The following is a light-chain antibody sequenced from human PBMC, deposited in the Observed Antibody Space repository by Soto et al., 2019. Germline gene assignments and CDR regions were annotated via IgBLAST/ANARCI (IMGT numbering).Light chain of an antibody. Sequence: DIQMTQSPSSLSASVGDRVTITCRASQSISSYLNWYQQKPGKAPKLLIYAASSLQSGVPSRFSGSRSGTDFTLIISSMQHEDFATYYCQQSYSTPEYSFGQGTKLEIK. CDR1: QSISSY. CDR2: AAS. CDR3: QQSYSTPEYS. V-gene: IGKV1-39*01. J-gene: IGKJ2*03.